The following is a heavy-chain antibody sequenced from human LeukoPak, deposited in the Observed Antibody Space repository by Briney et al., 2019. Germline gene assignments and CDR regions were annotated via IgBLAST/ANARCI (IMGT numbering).Heavy chain of an antibody. D-gene: IGHD3-16*01. Sequence: GASVTVSFTASGYTFTNYDINWVRQATGQGLEWMGWMGSNSGDTGYAQKFQDRVTMTRDTFISTAYMELNNVRSEDTAVYYCASPRTDDYYYYGMDVWGQGTTVTVSS. J-gene: IGHJ6*02. CDR2: MGSNSGDT. CDR1: GYTFTNYD. CDR3: ASPRTDDYYYYGMDV. V-gene: IGHV1-8*01.